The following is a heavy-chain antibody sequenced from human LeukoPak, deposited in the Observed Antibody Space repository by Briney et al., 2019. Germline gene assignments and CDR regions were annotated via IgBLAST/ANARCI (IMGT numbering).Heavy chain of an antibody. J-gene: IGHJ6*02. CDR2: LNPNSGDT. CDR3: ARERRWELVYYGMNV. Sequence: ASVKVSCKASGYTFTGYYMHWVRQAPGQGLEWMGWLNPNSGDTNYAQKFLGTVTMTRDTSISTAYMEMSSLRSDDTAVYFCARERRWELVYYGMNVWGQGTTVTVSS. D-gene: IGHD1-26*01. V-gene: IGHV1-2*02. CDR1: GYTFTGYY.